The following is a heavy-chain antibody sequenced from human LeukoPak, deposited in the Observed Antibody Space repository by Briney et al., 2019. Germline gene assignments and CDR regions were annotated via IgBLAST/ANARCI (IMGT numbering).Heavy chain of an antibody. CDR1: GFTVSSNY. D-gene: IGHD2-21*01. CDR3: ARAHPYDPVAFDI. CDR2: IYSGGST. J-gene: IGHJ3*02. V-gene: IGHV3-53*01. Sequence: GGSLRLSCAASGFTVSSNYMSWVRQAPGKGVEWVSVIYSGGSTYYADSVKGRFTISRDNSKNTLYLQMNSLRAEDTAVYYCARAHPYDPVAFDIWGQGTMVTVSS.